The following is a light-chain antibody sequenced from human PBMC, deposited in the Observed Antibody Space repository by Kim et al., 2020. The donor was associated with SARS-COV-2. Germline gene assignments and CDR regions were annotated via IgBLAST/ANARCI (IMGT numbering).Light chain of an antibody. CDR2: AAS. CDR1: HGIRNS. V-gene: IGKV1-13*02. Sequence: PSAGDRVTIPCRPSHGIRNSLAWYQQKPGKAPKLLIFAASTLESGVPSRFSGTGSGTDFTLTISSLQPEDCATYYCQQFSSYPLDFGGGTKVDIK. J-gene: IGKJ4*01. CDR3: QQFSSYPLD.